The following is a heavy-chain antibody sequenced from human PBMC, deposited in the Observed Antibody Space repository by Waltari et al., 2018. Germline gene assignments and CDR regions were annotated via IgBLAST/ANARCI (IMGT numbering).Heavy chain of an antibody. CDR1: GFSLRNYG. CDR3: AKETGGRGWYTVDY. D-gene: IGHD6-19*01. Sequence: EVQVLESGGGLVQPGGYLRLSCAASGFSLRNYGMSWVRQAPGKGLEWVSADNGDRTYYAGSVKGRFTISRDNSQNTVYLQLSSLRADDTAVYYCAKETGGRGWYTVDYWGQGTLVTVSS. J-gene: IGHJ4*02. V-gene: IGHV3-23*01. CDR2: DNGDRT.